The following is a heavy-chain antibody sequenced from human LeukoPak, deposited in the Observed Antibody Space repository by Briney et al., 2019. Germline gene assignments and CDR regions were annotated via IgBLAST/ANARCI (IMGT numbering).Heavy chain of an antibody. Sequence: GGSLRLSCVASGFPFSSYWMTWVRQAPGKGLEWVANIKQDGSKKSYVDSVKGRFTIARDNAKNSLYLQMNSLRAEDTAIYYCTRVGYIDEGIDYWGKGTLVTVSS. CDR3: TRVGYIDEGIDY. D-gene: IGHD5-24*01. CDR1: GFPFSSYW. J-gene: IGHJ4*02. CDR2: IKQDGSKK. V-gene: IGHV3-7*04.